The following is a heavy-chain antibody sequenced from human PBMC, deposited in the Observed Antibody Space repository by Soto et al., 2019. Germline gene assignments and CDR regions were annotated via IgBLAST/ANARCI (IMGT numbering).Heavy chain of an antibody. J-gene: IGHJ4*02. V-gene: IGHV3-30-3*01. D-gene: IGHD2-15*01. CDR3: ARSGYCSGGSCYSWADY. CDR1: GFTFSSYA. CDR2: ISYDGSNK. Sequence: GGSLRLSCAASGFTFSSYAMHWVRQAPGKGLEWVAVISYDGSNKYYADSVKGRFTISRDNSKNTLYLQMNSLRAEDTAVYYCARSGYCSGGSCYSWADYWGQGTLVTVSS.